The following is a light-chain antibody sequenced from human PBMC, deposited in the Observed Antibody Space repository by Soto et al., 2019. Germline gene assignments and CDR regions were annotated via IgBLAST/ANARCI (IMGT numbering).Light chain of an antibody. CDR2: DVS. Sequence: DIQMTQSPSTLSASVGDRVTITFRASQNVSTWLAWYQHKPRKAPKLLLFDVSNLESGVPSRFSGSGSGTEFTLTISSLQSDDFATYYCQQYNSYPYTFGQGTRLEI. CDR1: QNVSTW. V-gene: IGKV1-5*01. CDR3: QQYNSYPYT. J-gene: IGKJ5*01.